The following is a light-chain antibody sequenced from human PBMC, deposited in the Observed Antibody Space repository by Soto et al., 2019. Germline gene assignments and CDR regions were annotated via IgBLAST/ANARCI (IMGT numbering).Light chain of an antibody. CDR3: QQYGSSPLT. V-gene: IGKV3-20*01. Sequence: EIVLTQSPATLSLSPGERATLSRRASQSVSSNYLAWYQQKPGQAPKVLIYRASSRATGIPDRFSGSGSGTDFTLTISRLEPEDFAVYYCQQYGSSPLTFGGGTKVDIK. CDR1: QSVSSNY. J-gene: IGKJ4*01. CDR2: RAS.